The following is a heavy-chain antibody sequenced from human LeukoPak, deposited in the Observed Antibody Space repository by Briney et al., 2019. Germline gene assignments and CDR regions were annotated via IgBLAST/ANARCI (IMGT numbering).Heavy chain of an antibody. CDR3: AKEKKYYYDSSGYYFSYFDY. CDR1: GFTVSSNY. V-gene: IGHV3-30*02. CDR2: IRYDGSNK. D-gene: IGHD3-22*01. J-gene: IGHJ4*02. Sequence: GGSLRLSCAASGFTVSSNYMSWVRQAPGKGLEWVAFIRYDGSNKYYADSVKGRFTISRDNSKNTLYLQMNSLRAEDTAVYYCAKEKKYYYDSSGYYFSYFDYWGQGTLVTVSS.